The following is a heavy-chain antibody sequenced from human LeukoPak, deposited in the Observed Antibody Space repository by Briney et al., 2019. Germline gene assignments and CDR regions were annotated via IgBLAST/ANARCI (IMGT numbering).Heavy chain of an antibody. D-gene: IGHD3-10*01. Sequence: SETLSLTCTVSGGSISSYYWSWIRQPPGKGLEWLGYIYYSGSTNYNPSLKSRVTISVDTSKNQFSLKLSSVTAADTAVYYCARAPTQYYYGSGSYYNYNWFDPWGQGTLVTVSS. CDR3: ARAPTQYYYGSGSYYNYNWFDP. J-gene: IGHJ5*02. V-gene: IGHV4-59*01. CDR2: IYYSGST. CDR1: GGSISSYY.